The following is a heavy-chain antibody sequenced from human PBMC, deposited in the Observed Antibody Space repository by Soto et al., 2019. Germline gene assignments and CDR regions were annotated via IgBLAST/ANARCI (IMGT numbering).Heavy chain of an antibody. CDR2: ISYDGSNK. CDR3: AHIVVEPAANVGTDV. D-gene: IGHD2-2*01. Sequence: VGSLRLSCAASGFTFSSYGMHWVRQAPGKGLEWVAVISYDGSNKYYADSVKGRFTISRNNSKNTLYLQMNSLKAEDTAVYYCAHIVVEPAANVGTDVWGQGTTVTVSS. CDR1: GFTFSSYG. V-gene: IGHV3-30*03. J-gene: IGHJ6*02.